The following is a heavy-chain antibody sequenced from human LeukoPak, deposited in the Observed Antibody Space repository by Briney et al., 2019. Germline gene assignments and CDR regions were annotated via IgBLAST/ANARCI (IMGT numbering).Heavy chain of an antibody. CDR2: IYSSGST. Sequence: PSETLTLTCTVFGGSISSGFYYWSWIRQSPGQGLEWIGRIYSSGSTNYNPSLKSRVTISLDTSKNQFSLNLRSVTAADTAAYYCASTDRNGGAFDIWGQGTVVTVSS. CDR1: GGSISSGFYY. D-gene: IGHD2-8*01. V-gene: IGHV4-61*02. CDR3: ASTDRNGGAFDI. J-gene: IGHJ3*02.